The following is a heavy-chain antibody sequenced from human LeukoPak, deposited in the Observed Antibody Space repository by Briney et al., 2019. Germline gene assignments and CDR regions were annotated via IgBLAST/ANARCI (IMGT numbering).Heavy chain of an antibody. V-gene: IGHV3-30*03. CDR1: GFTFSTYW. Sequence: GGSLRLSCAASGFTFSTYWMNWVRQAPGQGLEWVAVISYDGTNKYYADSVKDRFTVSRDNSKNTMYLEMNSLRLDDTALYYCARGVARSTSSSVDSWGQGTLVIVSS. J-gene: IGHJ4*02. CDR3: ARGVARSTSSSVDS. CDR2: ISYDGTNK. D-gene: IGHD6-6*01.